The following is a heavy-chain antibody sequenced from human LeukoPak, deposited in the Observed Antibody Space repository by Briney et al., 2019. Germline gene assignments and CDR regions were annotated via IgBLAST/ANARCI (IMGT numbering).Heavy chain of an antibody. CDR3: AKDGPTSSEYFQH. V-gene: IGHV3-23*01. Sequence: GASLRLSCAASGFTFSSYAMSWVRQAPGQGLEWVSTISGSGGSTYYADSVKGRFTISRDNSRNTLYLQMNSLRAEDTAVYYCAKDGPTSSEYFQHWGQGTLVTVSS. CDR1: GFTFSSYA. J-gene: IGHJ1*01. CDR2: ISGSGGST.